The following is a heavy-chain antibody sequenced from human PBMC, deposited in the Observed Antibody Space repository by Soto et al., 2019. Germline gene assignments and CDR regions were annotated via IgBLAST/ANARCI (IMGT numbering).Heavy chain of an antibody. Sequence: SETLSLTCTVSGGSISSGGYYWSWIRQHPGKGLEWIGYIYYSGSTYYNPSLKSRVTISVDTSKNQFSLKLSSVTAADTAVYYCARTLIMITFGGVIDLDPTVSYNWFDPWGQGTLVTVSS. CDR2: IYYSGST. D-gene: IGHD3-16*02. V-gene: IGHV4-31*03. CDR3: ARTLIMITFGGVIDLDPTVSYNWFDP. J-gene: IGHJ5*02. CDR1: GGSISSGGYY.